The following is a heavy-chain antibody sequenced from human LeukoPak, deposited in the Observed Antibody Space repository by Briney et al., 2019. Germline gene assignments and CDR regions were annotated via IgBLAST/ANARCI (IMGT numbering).Heavy chain of an antibody. CDR2: ISSSSSTI. D-gene: IGHD3-10*01. V-gene: IGHV3-48*01. CDR1: GFTFSSYS. J-gene: IGHJ4*02. Sequence: GGSLRLSCAASGFTFSSYSMNWVRQAPGKGLEWVSYISSSSSTIYYADSVKGRFTISRDNAKNSLYLQMNSLRAEDTAVYYCAKDRRFGELTLFDYWGQGTLVTVSS. CDR3: AKDRRFGELTLFDY.